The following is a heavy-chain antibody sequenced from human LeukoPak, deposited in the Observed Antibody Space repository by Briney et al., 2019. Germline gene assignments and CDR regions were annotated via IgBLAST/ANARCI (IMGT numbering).Heavy chain of an antibody. D-gene: IGHD6-13*01. V-gene: IGHV4-59*12. J-gene: IGHJ6*03. CDR1: GGSISSYY. CDR3: AGVSSSWYLGYYYYYYMDV. Sequence: PSETLCLTCGVPGGSISSYYWSWIRQPPGKGLEWVGYIFYSGRTSYNPSLKSRVTLSVDTSKNQFSLRLSSVTAADTAVYYCAGVSSSWYLGYYYYYYMDVWGKGTTVTVSS. CDR2: IFYSGRT.